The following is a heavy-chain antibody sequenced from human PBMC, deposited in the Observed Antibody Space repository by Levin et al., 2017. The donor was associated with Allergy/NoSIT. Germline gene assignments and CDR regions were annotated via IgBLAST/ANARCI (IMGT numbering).Heavy chain of an antibody. J-gene: IGHJ3*02. CDR1: GYSFTSYW. Sequence: KVSCKGSGYSFTSYWIGWVRQMPGKGLEWMGIIYPGDSDTRYSPSFQGQVTISADKSISTAYLQWSSLKASDTAMYYCARALNFWSGYSADAFDIWGQGTMVTVSS. CDR3: ARALNFWSGYSADAFDI. CDR2: IYPGDSDT. V-gene: IGHV5-51*01. D-gene: IGHD3-3*01.